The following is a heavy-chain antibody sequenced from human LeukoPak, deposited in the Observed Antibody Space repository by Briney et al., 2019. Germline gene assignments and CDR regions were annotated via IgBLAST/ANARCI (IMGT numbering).Heavy chain of an antibody. CDR3: ARVGPPYYYYYMDV. V-gene: IGHV3-7*01. J-gene: IGHJ6*03. CDR2: IKQDGSEK. CDR1: GFTFSSYW. Sequence: PGGSLRLSCAASGFTFSSYWMSWVRQAPGKGLEWVANIKQDGSEKYLVDSLRGRFTISRDNDKRLLYLQMNSLRVEDTAVYYCARVGPPYYYYYMDVWGQGTTVTVSS.